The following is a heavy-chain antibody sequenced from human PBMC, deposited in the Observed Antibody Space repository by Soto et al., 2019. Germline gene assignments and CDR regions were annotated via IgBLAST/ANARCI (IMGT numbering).Heavy chain of an antibody. V-gene: IGHV3-48*03. D-gene: IGHD3-3*01. CDR1: GFTFSSSE. CDR2: ISGSGSTI. CDR3: AREHYDFWSGRSYGMDV. Sequence: EVQLVESGGGLVQPGGSLRLSCAASGFTFSSSEMNWVRQAPGKGLAWISYISGSGSTIYYADSVKGRFTMSRDNAKNSLYLQMDSLRAEDTAVYYCAREHYDFWSGRSYGMDVWGQGTTVTVSS. J-gene: IGHJ6*01.